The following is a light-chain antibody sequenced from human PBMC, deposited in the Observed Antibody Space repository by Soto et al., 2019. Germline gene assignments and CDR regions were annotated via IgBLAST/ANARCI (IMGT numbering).Light chain of an antibody. V-gene: IGKV3-20*01. CDR3: QHNGTSGP. CDR2: AS. J-gene: IGKJ3*01. Sequence: EIVLTQSPGTLSLSPGERATLSCRASQSVSDSYLAWYQQKPGQAPRLLIYASSRATGIPDRFSGSGTGTDFTLSISRLEPDDFAVYYYQHNGTSGPFGPGTKVDIK. CDR1: QSVSDSY.